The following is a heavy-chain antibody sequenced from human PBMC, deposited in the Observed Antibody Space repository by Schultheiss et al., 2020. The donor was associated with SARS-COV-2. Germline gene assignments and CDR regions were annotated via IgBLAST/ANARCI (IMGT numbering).Heavy chain of an antibody. CDR1: GGSFSGYY. CDR2: IYTSGST. Sequence: SQTLSLTCAVYGGSFSGYYWSWIRQPPGKGLEWIGRIYTSGSTNYNPSLKSRVTMSIDTSKNHVSLTLTSVTAADTAVYYCAREGGQYSNYGYFDLWGRGTLVTVSS. J-gene: IGHJ2*01. D-gene: IGHD4-11*01. V-gene: IGHV4-59*10. CDR3: AREGGQYSNYGYFDL.